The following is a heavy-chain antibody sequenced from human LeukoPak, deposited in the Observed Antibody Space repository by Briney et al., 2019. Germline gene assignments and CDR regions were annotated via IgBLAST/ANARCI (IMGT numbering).Heavy chain of an antibody. CDR2: IYYSGSN. D-gene: IGHD6-19*01. CDR1: GFSISSYY. Sequence: PSETLSLTCTVSGFSISSYYWSWIRQPPGKGLEWVGYIYYSGSNNYNPSLKSRVTISVDTSKNQFSLKLSSVTAADTAVYYCAIAVAGTGAAFDIWGQGTMVTVSS. V-gene: IGHV4-59*01. CDR3: AIAVAGTGAAFDI. J-gene: IGHJ3*02.